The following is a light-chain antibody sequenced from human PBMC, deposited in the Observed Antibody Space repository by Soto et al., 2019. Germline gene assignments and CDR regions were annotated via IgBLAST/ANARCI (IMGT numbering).Light chain of an antibody. CDR1: QTVSSSY. CDR2: GAS. CDR3: QQYGSAPFT. Sequence: EIVLTQSPGTLSLSPGERATLSCRASQTVSSSYLAWYQQKPGQAPRLLIYGASNRATGIPDRFSGGGSGTDFTLTISRLEPEDFAVYYCQQYGSAPFTFGPGTKVYIK. V-gene: IGKV3-20*01. J-gene: IGKJ3*01.